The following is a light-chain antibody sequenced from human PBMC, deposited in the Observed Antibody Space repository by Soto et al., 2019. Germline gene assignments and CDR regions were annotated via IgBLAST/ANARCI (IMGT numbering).Light chain of an antibody. V-gene: IGLV1-51*01. Sequence: QSVLTQPPSVSAAPGQKVTISCSGSSSNIGNNYVSWYQQLPGTAPKLLIYDNSKRPSGIPDRFSGSKSGTSATLDITGLQTGDEADYYCRTWDSSLSGVVFGGGTKLTVL. CDR1: SSNIGNNY. J-gene: IGLJ3*02. CDR3: RTWDSSLSGVV. CDR2: DNS.